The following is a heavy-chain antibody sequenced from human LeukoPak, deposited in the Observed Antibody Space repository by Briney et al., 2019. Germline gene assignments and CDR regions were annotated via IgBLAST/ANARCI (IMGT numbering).Heavy chain of an antibody. CDR2: IRYEGSHK. CDR3: AKDTGERLGVLTGYYKSRKSYFDY. D-gene: IGHD3-9*01. CDR1: GFTFSSYG. Sequence: PGGSLRLSCAASGFTFSSYGIHWVRQAPGKGLEWVAFIRYEGSHKYYVDSVKGRFTISRDNSKNTLYLQMNSLRAEDTAVYYCAKDTGERLGVLTGYYKSRKSYFDYWGQGTLVTVSS. J-gene: IGHJ4*02. V-gene: IGHV3-30*02.